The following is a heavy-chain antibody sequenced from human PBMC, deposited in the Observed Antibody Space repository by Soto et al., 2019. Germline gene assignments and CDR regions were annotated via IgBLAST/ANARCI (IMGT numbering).Heavy chain of an antibody. V-gene: IGHV5-51*01. CDR3: ASLDYDILTGYYNWFAP. D-gene: IGHD3-9*01. Sequence: PGESLKISCKGSGYSFTSYWIGWVRQMPGKGLEWMGIIYPGDSDTRYSPSFQGQVTISADKSISTAYLQWSSLKASDTAMYYCASLDYDILTGYYNWFAPWGQGTLVTVSS. J-gene: IGHJ5*02. CDR1: GYSFTSYW. CDR2: IYPGDSDT.